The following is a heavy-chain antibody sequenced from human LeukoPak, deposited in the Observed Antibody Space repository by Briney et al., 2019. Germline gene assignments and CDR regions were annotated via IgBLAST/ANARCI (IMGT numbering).Heavy chain of an antibody. Sequence: VTSVKVSCKASGYTFTGYLMHWVRHAPGQGLEWMGWISPNSGDTKYEQNFQGRVTMTRDTSVSTAYMEVSRLRSDDTAVYYCVRGLTTVATWLYLWGRGTLVTVSS. J-gene: IGHJ2*01. V-gene: IGHV1-2*02. CDR2: ISPNSGDT. D-gene: IGHD4-17*01. CDR3: VRGLTTVATWLYL. CDR1: GYTFTGYL.